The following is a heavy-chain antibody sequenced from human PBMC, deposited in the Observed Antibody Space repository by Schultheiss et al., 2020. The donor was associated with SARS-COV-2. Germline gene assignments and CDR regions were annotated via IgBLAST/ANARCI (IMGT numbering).Heavy chain of an antibody. CDR1: GGSLSGYD. J-gene: IGHJ4*02. Sequence: SETLSLTCGVYGGSLSGYDWSWIRQPPGKGLEWIGEINHSGSTNYNPSLKSRVTISVDTSKNQFSLKVSSVTAADTAVYYCARVRIQLCWSTGDFDYWGQGTLVTVSS. D-gene: IGHD5-18*01. CDR3: ARVRIQLCWSTGDFDY. V-gene: IGHV4-34*01. CDR2: INHSGST.